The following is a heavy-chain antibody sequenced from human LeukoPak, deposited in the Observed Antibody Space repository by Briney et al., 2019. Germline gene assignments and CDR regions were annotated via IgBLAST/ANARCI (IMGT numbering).Heavy chain of an antibody. Sequence: PGGSLRLSCVASGYTFSSYWMRWIRQAPGKGLVWVSRIHSDGIGTSYADSVRGRFTISRDNAKNTPYLQMNSLRAEDTAVYYCASVQGSFDYWGQGTLVTVSS. CDR3: ASVQGSFDY. V-gene: IGHV3-74*01. CDR1: GYTFSSYW. J-gene: IGHJ4*02. CDR2: IHSDGIGT.